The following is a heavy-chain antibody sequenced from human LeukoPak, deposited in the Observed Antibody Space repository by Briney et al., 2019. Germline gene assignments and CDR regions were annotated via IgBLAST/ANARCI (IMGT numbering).Heavy chain of an antibody. CDR3: ARTMVRGVYYYYGMDV. CDR2: ISSSGSTI. Sequence: GGSLRLSCAASGFTFSDYYMSWIRQAPGKGLEWVSYISSSGSTIYYADSVKGRFTISRDNAKNSLYLQMNSLRAEDTAVYYCARTMVRGVYYYYGMDVWGQGTTVTVSS. D-gene: IGHD3-10*01. J-gene: IGHJ6*02. V-gene: IGHV3-11*04. CDR1: GFTFSDYY.